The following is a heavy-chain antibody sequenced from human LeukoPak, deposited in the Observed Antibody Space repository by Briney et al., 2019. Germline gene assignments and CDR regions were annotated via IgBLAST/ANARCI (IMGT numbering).Heavy chain of an antibody. CDR1: GGSISSGDYY. V-gene: IGHV4-30-4*01. D-gene: IGHD3-22*01. CDR2: IYYGGST. J-gene: IGHJ3*02. Sequence: SQTLSLTCTVSGGSISSGDYYWSWIRQPPGKGLEWIGYIYYGGSTYYNPSLKSRVTISVDTSKNQFSLKLSSVTAADTAVYYCARSRGYDSSGYWTDDNAFDIWGQGTMVTVSS. CDR3: ARSRGYDSSGYWTDDNAFDI.